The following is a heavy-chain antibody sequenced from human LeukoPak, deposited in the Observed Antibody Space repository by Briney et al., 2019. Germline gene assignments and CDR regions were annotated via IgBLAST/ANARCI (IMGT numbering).Heavy chain of an antibody. CDR1: GFIFSNYG. V-gene: IGHV3-74*01. Sequence: GGSLRLSCAASGFIFSNYGMHWVRQAPGKGLVWVSRINSDGSSTSYADSVKGRFTISRDNAKNTLYLQMNSLRAEDTAVYYCAREDEYSSSSGIDCWGQGTLVTVSS. D-gene: IGHD6-6*01. CDR3: AREDEYSSSSGIDC. J-gene: IGHJ4*02. CDR2: INSDGSST.